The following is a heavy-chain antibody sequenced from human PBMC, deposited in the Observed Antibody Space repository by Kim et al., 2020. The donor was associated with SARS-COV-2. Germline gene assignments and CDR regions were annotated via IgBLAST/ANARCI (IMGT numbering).Heavy chain of an antibody. Sequence: GGSLRLSCAASGFTFSSYGMHWVRQAPGKGLEWVAVISYDGSNKYYADSVKGRFTISRDNSKNTLYLQMNSLRAEDTAVYYCAKDHAYYGSGSYYCCQMDYWGQGTLVTVSS. V-gene: IGHV3-30*18. J-gene: IGHJ4*02. CDR1: GFTFSSYG. D-gene: IGHD3-10*01. CDR3: AKDHAYYGSGSYYCCQMDY. CDR2: ISYDGSNK.